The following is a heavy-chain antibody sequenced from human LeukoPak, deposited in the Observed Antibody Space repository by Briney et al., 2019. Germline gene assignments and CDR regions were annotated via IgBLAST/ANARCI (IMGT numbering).Heavy chain of an antibody. Sequence: PGGSLRLSCAASGFSFSDNYMSWIRQAPGKGLEWVSIIYSSGDTFYADSVKGRFTISRDTSKNTVYLQLNSPRAEDTAVYFCARDVGGSSGWLDYWGQGTLVTVSS. D-gene: IGHD6-19*01. CDR2: IYSSGDT. J-gene: IGHJ4*02. CDR3: ARDVGGSSGWLDY. V-gene: IGHV3-66*01. CDR1: GFSFSDNY.